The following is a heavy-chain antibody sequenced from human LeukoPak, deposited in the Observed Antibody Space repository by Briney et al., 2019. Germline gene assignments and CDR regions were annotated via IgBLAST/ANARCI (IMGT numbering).Heavy chain of an antibody. CDR3: AFTYYDSSGYGPYWYFDL. CDR1: GGSISSSSYY. V-gene: IGHV4-39*01. Sequence: SETLSLTCTVSGGSISSSSYYWGWIRQPPGKGLEWIGSIYCSGSTYYNPSLKSRVTISVDTSKNQFSLKLSSVTAADTAIYYCAFTYYDSSGYGPYWYFDLWGRGTLVTVSS. CDR2: IYCSGST. D-gene: IGHD3-22*01. J-gene: IGHJ2*01.